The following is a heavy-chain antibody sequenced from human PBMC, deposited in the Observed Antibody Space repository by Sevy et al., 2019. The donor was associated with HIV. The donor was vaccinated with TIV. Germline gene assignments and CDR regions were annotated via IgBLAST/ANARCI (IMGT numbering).Heavy chain of an antibody. J-gene: IGHJ4*02. CDR3: AREGCTQPHDY. Sequence: GGSLRLSCAASGFTFAKYSMSWVRQAPGKGLEWVSTFSFGCGRINYADSVKGRFTSSRDDSKNTLLLQMNSLRAEDTATYFRAREGCTQPHDYWGQGTLVTVSS. CDR1: GFTFAKYS. CDR2: FSFGCGRI. D-gene: IGHD2-8*01. V-gene: IGHV3-23*01.